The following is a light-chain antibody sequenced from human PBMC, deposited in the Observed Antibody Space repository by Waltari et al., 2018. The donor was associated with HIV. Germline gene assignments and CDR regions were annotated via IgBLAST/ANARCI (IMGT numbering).Light chain of an antibody. J-gene: IGLJ2*01. Sequence: QSALTQPASVSGSPGQLITISCSGTSSDISTYDFVSWYQKHPAKAPKLLIYDVTARPSGVSRRFSGSKSGSTASLTISSIQADDEADYYCSSYTTSNTVVFGPGTKLSVL. CDR1: SSDISTYDF. CDR2: DVT. V-gene: IGLV2-14*03. CDR3: SSYTTSNTVV.